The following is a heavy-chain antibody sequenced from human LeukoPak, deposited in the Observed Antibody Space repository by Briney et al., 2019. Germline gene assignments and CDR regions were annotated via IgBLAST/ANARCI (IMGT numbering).Heavy chain of an antibody. J-gene: IGHJ4*02. CDR1: GFTFSSYW. CDR2: IKQDGSEK. CDR3: AREGGRPRGSGNPRLYYFDY. Sequence: PGGSLRLSCAASGFTFSSYWVSWVRQAPGKGLEWVANIKQDGSEKYYVDSVKGRFTISRDNAKNSLYLQMNSLRAEDTAVYYCAREGGRPRGSGNPRLYYFDYWGQGTLVTVSS. D-gene: IGHD3-10*01. V-gene: IGHV3-7*01.